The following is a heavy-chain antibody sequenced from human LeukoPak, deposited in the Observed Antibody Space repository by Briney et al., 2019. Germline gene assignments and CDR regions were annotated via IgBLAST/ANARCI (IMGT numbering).Heavy chain of an antibody. J-gene: IGHJ4*02. CDR3: AKRGVVIRGLLVIGYHQEAYHYDF. CDR1: GISLSNYA. Sequence: GGSLRLSCVVSGISLSNYAMTWVRQAPGKGLEWVSYISERGGSTTYADSVKGRFTISRDTSLNTLYLQMNNLRAEDTAVYFCAKRGVVIRGLLVIGYHQEAYHYDFWGQGVLVTVSS. V-gene: IGHV3-23*01. CDR2: ISERGGST. D-gene: IGHD3-10*01.